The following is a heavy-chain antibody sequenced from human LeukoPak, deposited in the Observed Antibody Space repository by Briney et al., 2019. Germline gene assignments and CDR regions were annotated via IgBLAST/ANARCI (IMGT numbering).Heavy chain of an antibody. D-gene: IGHD6-13*01. CDR3: AREIGQQLVTSGFDY. J-gene: IGHJ4*02. V-gene: IGHV3-48*03. CDR1: GFTFSSYE. CDR2: ISSSGGTI. Sequence: GGSLRLSCAASGFTFSSYEMNWVRQAPGEGLEWVSYISSSGGTINYADSVKGRFTISRDNAKNSLYLQMNSLRAEDTAVYYCAREIGQQLVTSGFDYWGQGTLVTVSS.